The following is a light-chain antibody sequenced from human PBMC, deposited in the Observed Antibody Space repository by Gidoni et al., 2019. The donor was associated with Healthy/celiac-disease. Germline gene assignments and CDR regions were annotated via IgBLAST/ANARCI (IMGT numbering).Light chain of an antibody. J-gene: IGKJ4*01. CDR1: QSLLHSNGYNY. Sequence: IVLPQSPLSLPVTPGEPASISCRSSQSLLHSNGYNYLDWYLQKPGQSPQLLIYLGSNRASGGPDRFSGSGSGTDVTLKISRVEAEDVGVYYCMQALQTPLTFGGGTKVEIK. V-gene: IGKV2-28*01. CDR3: MQALQTPLT. CDR2: LGS.